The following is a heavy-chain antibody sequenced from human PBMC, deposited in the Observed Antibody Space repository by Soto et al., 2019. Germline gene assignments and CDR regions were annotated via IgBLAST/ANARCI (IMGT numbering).Heavy chain of an antibody. CDR3: AREVVGDVYYDYIWGSYRYFFYFDY. J-gene: IGHJ4*02. V-gene: IGHV4-31*03. D-gene: IGHD3-16*02. CDR1: GGSISSGGYY. Sequence: SETLSLTCTVSGGSISSGGYYWSWIRQHPGKGLEWIGYIYYSGSTYYNPSLKSRVTISVDTSKNQFSLKLSSVTAADTAVYYCAREVVGDVYYDYIWGSYRYFFYFDYWDQGTLVTVSS. CDR2: IYYSGST.